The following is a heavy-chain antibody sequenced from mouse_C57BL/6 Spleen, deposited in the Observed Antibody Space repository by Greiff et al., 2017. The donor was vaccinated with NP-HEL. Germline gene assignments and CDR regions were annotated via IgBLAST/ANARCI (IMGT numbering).Heavy chain of an antibody. V-gene: IGHV1-18*01. CDR1: GYTFTDYN. Sequence: VQLQQSGPELVKPGASVKIPCKASGYTFTDYNMDWVKQSHGKSLEWIGDINPNNGGTIYNQKFKGKATLTVDKSSSTAYMELRSLTSEDTAVYYCARHDGYLYYAMDYWGQGTSVTVSS. CDR2: INPNNGGT. CDR3: ARHDGYLYYAMDY. J-gene: IGHJ4*01. D-gene: IGHD2-3*01.